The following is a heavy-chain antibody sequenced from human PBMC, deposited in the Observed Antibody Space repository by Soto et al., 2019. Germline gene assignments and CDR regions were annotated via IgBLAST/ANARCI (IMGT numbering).Heavy chain of an antibody. V-gene: IGHV1-18*04. J-gene: IGHJ6*02. Sequence: ASVKVSCKXSGYTFTSYGISWVRQAPGQGLEWMGWISAYNGNTNYAQKLQGRVTMTTDASTSTAYMELRSLRSDDTAVYYCAREEEMATIYYYYGMDVWGQGTTVTSP. D-gene: IGHD5-12*01. CDR2: ISAYNGNT. CDR1: GYTFTSYG. CDR3: AREEEMATIYYYYGMDV.